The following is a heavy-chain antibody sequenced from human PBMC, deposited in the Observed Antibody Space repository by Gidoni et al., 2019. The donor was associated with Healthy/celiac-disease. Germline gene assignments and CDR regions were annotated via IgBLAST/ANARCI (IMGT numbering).Heavy chain of an antibody. V-gene: IGHV3-7*01. D-gene: IGHD6-19*01. CDR1: GFTFSSYW. CDR3: AREWGIAVAGTGYFQH. Sequence: EVQMVESGGGLVQPGGSLRLSCADSGFTFSSYWMSWVRQAPGKGLDWVANIKQDGSEKYYVDSVKGRFTISRDNAKNSLYLQMNSLRAEDTAVYYCAREWGIAVAGTGYFQHWGQGTLVTVSS. J-gene: IGHJ1*01. CDR2: IKQDGSEK.